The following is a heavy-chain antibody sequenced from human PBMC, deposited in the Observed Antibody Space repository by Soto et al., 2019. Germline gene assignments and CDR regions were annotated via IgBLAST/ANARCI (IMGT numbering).Heavy chain of an antibody. CDR2: IYWNDDK. CDR1: GFSLSTSGVG. Sequence: GSGPTLVNPTQTLTLTCTFSGFSLSTSGVGVGWIRQPPGKALEWLALIYWNDDKRYSPSLKSRLTITKDTSKNQVILTMTNMDPVDTATYYCAHVPFYYYDSRGYIDYWGQGTLVTVSS. CDR3: AHVPFYYYDSRGYIDY. V-gene: IGHV2-5*01. D-gene: IGHD3-22*01. J-gene: IGHJ4*02.